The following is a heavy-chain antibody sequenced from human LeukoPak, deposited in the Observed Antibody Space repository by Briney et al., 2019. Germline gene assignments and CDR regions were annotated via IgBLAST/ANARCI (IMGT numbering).Heavy chain of an antibody. Sequence: ASVKVSCKASGYTFTSYGISWVRQAPGQGLEWMGWISAYNGNTNYAQKIQGRFTMTTDTSTSTAYVELRSLRSDDTAVYYCARDDRWELLRHAGFVYWGQGTLVTVSS. CDR3: ARDDRWELLRHAGFVY. J-gene: IGHJ4*02. CDR2: ISAYNGNT. CDR1: GYTFTSYG. V-gene: IGHV1-18*01. D-gene: IGHD1-26*01.